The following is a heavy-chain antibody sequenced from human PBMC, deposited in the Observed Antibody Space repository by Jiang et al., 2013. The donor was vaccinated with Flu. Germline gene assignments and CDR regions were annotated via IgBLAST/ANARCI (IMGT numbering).Heavy chain of an antibody. CDR2: VYWDDDK. J-gene: IGHJ3*02. CDR3: AHLGYYSAPGNYWSVLDI. Sequence: KPTQTLTLTCSFSGFSLDTETEGVGWMRQPPGEALEWLALVYWDDDKRYRPALQSRLTIIKDTSKNEVVLTMTDVDAKDTATYYCAHLGYYSAPGNYWSVLDIWGQGTMVIVSS. V-gene: IGHV2-5*02. D-gene: IGHD3-3*01. CDR1: GFSLDTETEG.